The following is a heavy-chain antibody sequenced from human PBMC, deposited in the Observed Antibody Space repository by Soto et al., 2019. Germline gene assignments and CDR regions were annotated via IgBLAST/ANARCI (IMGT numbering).Heavy chain of an antibody. CDR3: ARQGGYSYEIDY. CDR2: IYYSGST. CDR1: GGSISSHY. J-gene: IGHJ4*02. Sequence: TLSLTCTVSGGSISSHYWSWIRQPPGKGLEWIGYIYYSGSTNYNPSLKSRVTISVDTSKNQFSLKLSSVTAADTAVYYCARQGGYSYEIDYWGQGTLVTVSS. V-gene: IGHV4-59*08. D-gene: IGHD5-18*01.